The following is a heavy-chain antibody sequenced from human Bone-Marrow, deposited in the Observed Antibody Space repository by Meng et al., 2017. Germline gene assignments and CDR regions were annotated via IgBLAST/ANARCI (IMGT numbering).Heavy chain of an antibody. V-gene: IGHV3-30*04. Sequence: GESLKISCAASGFTLSSYAMHWVRQAPGKGLEWVAVIWYDGSQKYYAESVKGRFTISRDNSKNTLYLQMNSLRAEDTAVYYCARDLGRWDSSTWYEVGYFFDYWGQGTLVTVSS. CDR2: IWYDGSQK. CDR3: ARDLGRWDSSTWYEVGYFFDY. D-gene: IGHD6-13*01. CDR1: GFTLSSYA. J-gene: IGHJ4*02.